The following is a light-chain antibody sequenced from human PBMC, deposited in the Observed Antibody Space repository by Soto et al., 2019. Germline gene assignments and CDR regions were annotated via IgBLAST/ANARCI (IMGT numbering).Light chain of an antibody. V-gene: IGKV3-20*01. Sequence: EIVVTQSPATLSVSPGERVTLSCRASQFVSSRLAWYQEKPGQVPSLLIYDTSTRAPGISARFSGSGSGTDFTLTIRRLEPEDFAVDYCQQYGSSGTFGQGTKVDIK. J-gene: IGKJ1*01. CDR3: QQYGSSGT. CDR2: DTS. CDR1: QFVSSR.